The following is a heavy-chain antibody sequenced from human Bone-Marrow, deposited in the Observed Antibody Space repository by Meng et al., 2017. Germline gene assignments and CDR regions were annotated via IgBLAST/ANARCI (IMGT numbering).Heavy chain of an antibody. CDR1: GGSFSGYS. Sequence: QVQRQLWRAGPLKPAETLSLTCAVYGGSFSGYSWSWIRQPPGKGLEWIGEINHSGSTNYNPSLKSRVTISVDTSKNQFSLKLSSVTAADTAVYYCARVKLIRGKRGYFDLWGRGTLVTVSS. CDR3: ARVKLIRGKRGYFDL. CDR2: INHSGST. D-gene: IGHD3-10*01. J-gene: IGHJ2*01. V-gene: IGHV4-34*01.